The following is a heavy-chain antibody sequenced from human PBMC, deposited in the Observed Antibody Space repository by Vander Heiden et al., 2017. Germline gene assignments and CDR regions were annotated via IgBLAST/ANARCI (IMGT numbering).Heavy chain of an antibody. V-gene: IGHV4-39*01. D-gene: IGHD3-3*01. CDR2: IYYSGST. CDR3: ARQFRVLRVLEWLYYFDY. Sequence: QLQLQESGPGSLRPSETLSLTCTVSGASLTSSMSYWGWIGKPPGKGLEWIGSIYYSGSTDYNASLKSRLAISIDTSNNQFSLQLSSVTAADTAVYYCARQFRVLRVLEWLYYFDYWGLGTLVTVSS. J-gene: IGHJ4*02. CDR1: GASLTSSMSY.